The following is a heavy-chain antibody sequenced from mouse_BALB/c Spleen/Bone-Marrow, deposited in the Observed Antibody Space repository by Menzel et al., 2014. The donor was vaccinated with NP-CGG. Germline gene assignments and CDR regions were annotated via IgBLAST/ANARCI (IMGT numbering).Heavy chain of an antibody. J-gene: IGHJ2*01. CDR2: IYPGSGST. Sequence: LQQSGSELVRPGAPVKLSCKASGYTFTSYWMHWVKQRPGQGLEWIGNIYPGSGSTNYDEKFKSKATLTVDTSSSTAYMQLSSLTSEDSAVYYCTQGYWGQGTTLTVSS. CDR1: GYTFTSYW. V-gene: IGHV1S22*01. CDR3: TQGY.